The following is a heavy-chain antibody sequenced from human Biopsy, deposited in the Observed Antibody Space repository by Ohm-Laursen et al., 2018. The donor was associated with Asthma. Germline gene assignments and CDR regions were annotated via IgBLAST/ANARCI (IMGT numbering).Heavy chain of an antibody. CDR2: IKHDGTEK. V-gene: IGHV3-7*01. CDR3: ARTFHFWSPYHAEHYQL. Sequence: SLRLSCAAPGFTFGDYWMSWVRQVPGKGLEWVANIKHDGTEKNHVDSLKGRFIISRDNAKNSLYLQMNSLRAEDTAVYYCARTFHFWSPYHAEHYQLWGQGTLVTVPS. CDR1: GFTFGDYW. J-gene: IGHJ1*01. D-gene: IGHD3-3*02.